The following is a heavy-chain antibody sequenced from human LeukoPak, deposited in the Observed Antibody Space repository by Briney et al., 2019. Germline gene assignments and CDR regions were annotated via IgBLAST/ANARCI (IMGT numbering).Heavy chain of an antibody. CDR1: GGSISSSNYY. J-gene: IGHJ5*02. CDR3: ARGRITMVRGAPLWFDP. CDR2: IYSRGST. V-gene: IGHV4-39*07. D-gene: IGHD3-10*01. Sequence: SETLSLTCIVSGGSISSSNYYWGWIRQSPGKGLEWIGSIYSRGSTYYNPSLKSRVIVSSDMSKNQFSLMLNSVTAADTAVYYCARGRITMVRGAPLWFDPWGQGTLVTVSS.